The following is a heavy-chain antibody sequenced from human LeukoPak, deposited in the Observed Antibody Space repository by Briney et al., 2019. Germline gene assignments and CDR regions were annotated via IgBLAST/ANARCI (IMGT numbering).Heavy chain of an antibody. CDR1: GFTVSSNY. D-gene: IGHD3-22*01. CDR2: IYSGGST. J-gene: IGHJ6*02. Sequence: PGGSLRLSCAASGFTVSSNYMSWVRQAPGKGLEWVSVIYSGGSTYYADSVKGRFTISRDNSKNTLYLQMNSLRAEDTAVYYCASYYYDSSGYYPYYYYGMDVWGQGTTVTVSS. CDR3: ASYYYDSSGYYPYYYYGMDV. V-gene: IGHV3-66*01.